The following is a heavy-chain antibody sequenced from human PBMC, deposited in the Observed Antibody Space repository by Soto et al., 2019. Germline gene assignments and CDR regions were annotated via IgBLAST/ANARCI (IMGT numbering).Heavy chain of an antibody. V-gene: IGHV4-30-4*01. Sequence: QVQLQESGPGLVKPSQTLSLTCTVSGGSISGGVYYWSWIRQPPGKGLEWIGYIFDSGSTYYNPLLKSRVTISVDTSKNQFSLRLSSVTAADTAVYYCTREIIPLTTDWYFDLWGRGTLVTVSS. CDR1: GGSISGGVYY. CDR3: TREIIPLTTDWYFDL. CDR2: IFDSGST. J-gene: IGHJ2*01. D-gene: IGHD4-17*01.